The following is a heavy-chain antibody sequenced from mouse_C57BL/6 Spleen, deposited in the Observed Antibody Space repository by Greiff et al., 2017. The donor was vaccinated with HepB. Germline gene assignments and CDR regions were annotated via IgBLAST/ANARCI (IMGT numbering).Heavy chain of an antibody. CDR2: INPNNGGT. D-gene: IGHD1-1*02. CDR1: GYTFTDYY. V-gene: IGHV1-26*01. Sequence: EVQLQQSGPELVKPGASVKISCKASGYTFTDYYMNWVKQSHGKSLEWIGDINPNNGGTSYNQKFKGKATLTVDKSSSTAYMELRSLTSEDSAVYYCARRWPYFDYWGQSTTLTVSS. CDR3: ARRWPYFDY. J-gene: IGHJ2*01.